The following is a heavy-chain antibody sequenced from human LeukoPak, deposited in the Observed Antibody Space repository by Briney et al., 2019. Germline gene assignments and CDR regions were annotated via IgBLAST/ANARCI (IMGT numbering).Heavy chain of an antibody. CDR1: GGSISSYY. V-gene: IGHV4-59*12. CDR3: ARDQGLEMATTLDY. J-gene: IGHJ4*02. Sequence: SETLSLTCTVSGGSISSYYWSWIRQPPGKGLEWIGYIYYSGSTNYNPSLKSRVTISVDTSKNQFSLKLSSVTAADTAVYYCARDQGLEMATTLDYWGQGTLVTVSS. CDR2: IYYSGST. D-gene: IGHD5-24*01.